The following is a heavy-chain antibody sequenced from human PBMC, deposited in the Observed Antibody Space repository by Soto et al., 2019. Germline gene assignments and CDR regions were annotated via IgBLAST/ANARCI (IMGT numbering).Heavy chain of an antibody. CDR1: GFTFSSGA. V-gene: IGHV3-23*01. D-gene: IGHD3-10*01. CDR2: ITDSGGNT. J-gene: IGHJ4*02. Sequence: GGSVRNSFEASGFTFSSGAMSWVRQAPGKELEWVSSITDSGGNTHYADSVKGRFTISRDNSKNTLYLQMSSLRAGDTAVYYCAKYHNLDYWGQGTLVTVSS. CDR3: AKYHNLDY.